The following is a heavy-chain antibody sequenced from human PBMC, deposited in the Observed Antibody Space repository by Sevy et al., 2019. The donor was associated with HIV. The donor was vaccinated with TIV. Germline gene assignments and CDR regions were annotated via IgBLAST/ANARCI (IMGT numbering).Heavy chain of an antibody. D-gene: IGHD2-8*01. CDR2: LSFGWGEI. CDR3: AREGCTKPHDY. CDR1: GFTFSKYS. J-gene: IGHJ4*02. Sequence: GGSLRLSFAASGFTFSKYSMSWVRQPPGKGREWVSILSFGWGEINYADSVKGGFTISRDNSKSSVYLKMNNLRPEDTAVYYCAREGCTKPHDYWGQGTLVTVSS. V-gene: IGHV3-23*01.